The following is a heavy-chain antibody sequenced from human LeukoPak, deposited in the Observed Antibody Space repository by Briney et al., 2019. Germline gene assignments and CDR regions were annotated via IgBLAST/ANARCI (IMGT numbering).Heavy chain of an antibody. CDR2: INSGSTTI. CDR1: GFPFNSYS. CDR3: ARSRTSNRYFDL. Sequence: GGSLRLSCAASGFPFNSYSMNWVRQAPGKGLEWVSYINSGSTTIYSADSEKGRLAISRDNAKSSLFLQMNSLRAEDTAVYYCARSRTSNRYFDLWGRGTLVTVSS. V-gene: IGHV3-48*01. D-gene: IGHD2-8*01. J-gene: IGHJ2*01.